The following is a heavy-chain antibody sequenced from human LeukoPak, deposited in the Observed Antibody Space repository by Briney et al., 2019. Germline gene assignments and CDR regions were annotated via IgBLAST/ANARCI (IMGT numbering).Heavy chain of an antibody. V-gene: IGHV1-69*05. D-gene: IGHD3-16*01. CDR1: GGTFSSYA. J-gene: IGHJ4*02. CDR2: IIPIFGKE. Sequence: GASVKVSCKASGGTFSSYAISWVRQAPGQGLEWMGGIIPIFGKENYAQKVQGRVTITTDESRRKADVELSSLRSDDTAVYCCARGRLRDGRYGARFDYGGQGTLVTVSS. CDR3: ARGRLRDGRYGARFDY.